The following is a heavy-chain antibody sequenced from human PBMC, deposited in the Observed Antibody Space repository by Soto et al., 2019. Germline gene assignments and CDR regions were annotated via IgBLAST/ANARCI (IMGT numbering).Heavy chain of an antibody. D-gene: IGHD2-15*01. J-gene: IGHJ1*01. CDR1: AGITSRCY. V-gene: IGHV4-59*01. Sequence: SETLSHTKTVSAGITSRCYWSWIRQPPGKGLEWIGYIYYSGSTNYNPSPKSRVTISVDTSKNQFSLKLSSVTAADTAVYHCARDACSGGSRHDRFAFWAQGT. CDR3: ARDACSGGSRHDRFAF. CDR2: IYYSGST.